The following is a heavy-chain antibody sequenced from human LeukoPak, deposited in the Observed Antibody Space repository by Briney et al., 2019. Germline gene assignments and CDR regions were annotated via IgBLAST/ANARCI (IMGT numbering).Heavy chain of an antibody. D-gene: IGHD3-10*01. J-gene: IGHJ4*02. CDR2: LYPGDSDT. CDR3: ARLLYRLGLRDYGSGSYLDY. CDR1: GYSFTSYW. Sequence: GESLEISCKGSGYSFTSYWIGWVRQMPGKGLEWMGVLYPGDSDTRYSPSFQGQVTISADKSISTAYLQWSSLKASDTAMYYCARLLYRLGLRDYGSGSYLDYWGQGTLVTVSS. V-gene: IGHV5-51*01.